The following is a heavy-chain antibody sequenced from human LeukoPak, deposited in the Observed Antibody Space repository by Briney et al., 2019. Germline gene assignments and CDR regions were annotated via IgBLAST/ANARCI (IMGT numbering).Heavy chain of an antibody. CDR2: IYSGGST. Sequence: GGSLRLSCAASGFTFSIYGMSWVRQAPGKGLEWVSLIYSGGSTYYADSVKGRFTISRDNSKNTPYLQMNSLRAEDTAVYYCAKDELGYCSGGSCYSPAYYYYYMDVWGKGTTVTISS. D-gene: IGHD2-15*01. CDR1: GFTFSIYG. J-gene: IGHJ6*03. CDR3: AKDELGYCSGGSCYSPAYYYYYMDV. V-gene: IGHV3-66*01.